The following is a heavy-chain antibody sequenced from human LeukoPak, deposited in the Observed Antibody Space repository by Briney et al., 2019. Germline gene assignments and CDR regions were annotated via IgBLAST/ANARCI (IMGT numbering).Heavy chain of an antibody. J-gene: IGHJ5*02. CDR1: TFTFSGYS. CDR2: ISGSGGST. V-gene: IGHV3-23*01. CDR3: AKDVAARPVGSFDP. D-gene: IGHD6-6*01. Sequence: GGSLRLSCAASTFTFSGYSMNWVRQAPGKGLEWVSAISGSGGSTYYADSVKGRFTISRDNSKNTLYLQMNSLRAEDTAVYYCAKDVAARPVGSFDPWGQGTLVTVSS.